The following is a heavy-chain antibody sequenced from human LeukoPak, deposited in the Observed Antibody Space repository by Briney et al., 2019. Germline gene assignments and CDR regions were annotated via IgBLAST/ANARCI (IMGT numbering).Heavy chain of an antibody. V-gene: IGHV1-2*02. Sequence: ASVKVSCKASGYTFTGYYMHWVRQAPGQGFEWMGWINPNRGGTNYAQKFQGRVTMTRDTSISTAYMELSRLRSDDTAVYYCARGPYDYVWGSYRAHFDYWGQGTLVTVSS. J-gene: IGHJ4*02. CDR3: ARGPYDYVWGSYRAHFDY. D-gene: IGHD3-16*02. CDR1: GYTFTGYY. CDR2: INPNRGGT.